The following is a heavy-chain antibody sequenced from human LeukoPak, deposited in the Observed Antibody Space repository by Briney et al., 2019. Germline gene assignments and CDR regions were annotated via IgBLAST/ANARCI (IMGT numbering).Heavy chain of an antibody. CDR2: IDTTTGNP. Sequence: ASVKVSCKASGYPFSAHFLNWVRQAPGQGLEWMGNIDTTTGNPRYAQDFTGRFVFSLDTSVSTAYLQITSLKADDTAAHYCVRGTPTPGMDYRGQGTQVTVSS. D-gene: IGHD3-10*01. CDR3: VRGTPTPGMDY. J-gene: IGHJ4*02. CDR1: GYPFSAHF. V-gene: IGHV7-4-1*02.